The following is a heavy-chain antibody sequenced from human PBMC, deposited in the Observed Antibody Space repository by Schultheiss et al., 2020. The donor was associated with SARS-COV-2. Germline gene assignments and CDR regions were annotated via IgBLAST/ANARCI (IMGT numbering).Heavy chain of an antibody. Sequence: SETLSLTCTVSGGSISSYYWSWIRQPAGKGLEWIGRIYTSGSTNYNPSLKSRVTISVDTSKNQFSLKLSSVTAADTAVYYCARVERGYSYGRLYYYYYMDVWGKGTTVTVSS. CDR3: ARVERGYSYGRLYYYYYMDV. D-gene: IGHD5-18*01. V-gene: IGHV4-4*07. J-gene: IGHJ6*03. CDR2: IYTSGST. CDR1: GGSISSYY.